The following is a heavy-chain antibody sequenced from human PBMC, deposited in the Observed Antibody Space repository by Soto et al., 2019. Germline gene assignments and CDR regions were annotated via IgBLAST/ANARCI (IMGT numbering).Heavy chain of an antibody. V-gene: IGHV1-46*01. D-gene: IGHD5-18*01. Sequence: ALVKVSCKASGYTFTSYYMHWVRQAPGQGLERMGIINPSGGSTSYAQKFQGRVTMTRDTSTSTVYMELSSLRSEDTAVYYCARVAELWVYFDYWGQGTLVTVSS. CDR2: INPSGGST. CDR1: GYTFTSYY. CDR3: ARVAELWVYFDY. J-gene: IGHJ4*02.